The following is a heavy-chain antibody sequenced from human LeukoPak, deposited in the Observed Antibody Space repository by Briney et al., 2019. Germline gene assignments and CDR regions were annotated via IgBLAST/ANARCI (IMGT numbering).Heavy chain of an antibody. Sequence: SETLSLTCTVSGGSISSYYWSWIRQPPGKGLEWIGYIYYSGSTNYNPSLKSRVTISVDTSKNQFSLKLSPVTAADTAVYYCARDREQLGLDYWGQGTLVTVSS. D-gene: IGHD6-6*01. J-gene: IGHJ4*02. CDR2: IYYSGST. CDR1: GGSISSYY. V-gene: IGHV4-59*01. CDR3: ARDREQLGLDY.